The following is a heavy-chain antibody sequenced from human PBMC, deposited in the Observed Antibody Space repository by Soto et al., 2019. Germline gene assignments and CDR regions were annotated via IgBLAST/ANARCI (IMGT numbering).Heavy chain of an antibody. D-gene: IGHD3-3*01. J-gene: IGHJ6*02. CDR2: IDPTDSFT. CDR3: ARRGYDFWSGLDV. Sequence: CKGSGYDFTSYWIIWVRQMPGKGLEWMGNIDPTDSFTNYSPSFQGHVTISTDKSMSTAYLQWGTLKASDTAMYYCARRGYDFWSGLDVWGQGTTVTV. V-gene: IGHV5-10-1*01. CDR1: GYDFTSYW.